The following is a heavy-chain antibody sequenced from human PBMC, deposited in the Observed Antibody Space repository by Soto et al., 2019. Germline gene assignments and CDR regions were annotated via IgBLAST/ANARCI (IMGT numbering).Heavy chain of an antibody. Sequence: GEALQISCKGSGYSFTSYWIGWVRQMPGKGLEWMGIIYPGDSDTRYSPSFQGQVTISADKSISTAYLQWSSLKASDTAMYYCASTEVAATGYYYYGMDVWGQGSMVTVYS. CDR1: GYSFTSYW. CDR3: ASTEVAATGYYYYGMDV. J-gene: IGHJ6*02. D-gene: IGHD2-15*01. V-gene: IGHV5-51*01. CDR2: IYPGDSDT.